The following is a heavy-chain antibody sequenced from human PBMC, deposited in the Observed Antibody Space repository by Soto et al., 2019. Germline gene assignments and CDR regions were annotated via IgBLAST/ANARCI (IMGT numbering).Heavy chain of an antibody. D-gene: IGHD3-9*01. V-gene: IGHV3-30-3*01. J-gene: IGHJ4*02. Sequence: PGGSLRLSCAASGFTFSSYAMHWVRQAPGKGLEWVAVISYDGSNKYYADSVKGRFTISRDNSKNTLYLQMNSLRAEDTAVYYCARDPGVHLRYFDWLSDVYLDFWGRGTLVTVAS. CDR3: ARDPGVHLRYFDWLSDVYLDF. CDR2: ISYDGSNK. CDR1: GFTFSSYA.